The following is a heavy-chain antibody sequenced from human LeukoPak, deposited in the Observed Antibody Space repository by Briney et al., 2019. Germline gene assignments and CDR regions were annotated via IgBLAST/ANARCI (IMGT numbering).Heavy chain of an antibody. J-gene: IGHJ4*02. D-gene: IGHD6-6*01. V-gene: IGHV1-8*01. CDR3: ARGVIEGAALDY. CDR1: GYTFTSYD. CDR2: MNPNSGNT. Sequence: ASVKVSCKASGYTFTSYDINWVRQATGQGLEWMGWMNPNSGNTGYAQKFQGRVTMTRNTSISTAYMELSSLRSEDTAVYYCARGVIEGAALDYWGQGTLVTVSS.